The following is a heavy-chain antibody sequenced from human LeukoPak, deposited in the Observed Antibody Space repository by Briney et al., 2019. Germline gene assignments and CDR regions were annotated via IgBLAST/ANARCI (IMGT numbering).Heavy chain of an antibody. V-gene: IGHV3-30*18. CDR1: GFTFSSYG. J-gene: IGHJ4*02. Sequence: PGGSLRLSCAASGFTFSSYGMHWVRQAPGKGLEWVAVISYDGSNKYYADSVKGRFTISRDNSKNTLYLQMNSLRAEDTAVYYCAKSTYYGSGTLNPHFDYWGQGTLVTVSS. CDR3: AKSTYYGSGTLNPHFDY. D-gene: IGHD3-10*01. CDR2: ISYDGSNK.